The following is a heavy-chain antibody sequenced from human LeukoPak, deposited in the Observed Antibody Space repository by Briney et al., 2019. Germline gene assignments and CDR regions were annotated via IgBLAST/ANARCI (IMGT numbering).Heavy chain of an antibody. CDR3: ARAGYCSGGSCPVGYFDY. CDR1: GFTFDDYG. D-gene: IGHD2-15*01. J-gene: IGHJ4*02. Sequence: GGSLRLSCAASGFTFDDYGMSWVRQAPGKGLEWVSGINWNGGSTGYADSVKGRFTISRDNAKNSLYLQMNSLRAEGTALYYCARAGYCSGGSCPVGYFDYWGQGTLVTVSS. V-gene: IGHV3-20*04. CDR2: INWNGGST.